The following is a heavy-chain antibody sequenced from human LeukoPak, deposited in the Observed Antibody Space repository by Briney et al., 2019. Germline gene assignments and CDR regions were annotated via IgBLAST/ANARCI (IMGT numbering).Heavy chain of an antibody. CDR3: ARDLLGYCSGGSCCLDY. D-gene: IGHD2-15*01. V-gene: IGHV1-18*04. CDR2: ISAYNGNT. CDR1: GYTFTSYG. J-gene: IGHJ4*02. Sequence: ASVKVSCKASGYTFTSYGISWVRQAPGQGLEWMGWISAYNGNTNYAQKLQGRVTMTTDTSTSTAYMELRSPRSDDTAVYYCARDLLGYCSGGSCCLDYWGQGTLVTVSS.